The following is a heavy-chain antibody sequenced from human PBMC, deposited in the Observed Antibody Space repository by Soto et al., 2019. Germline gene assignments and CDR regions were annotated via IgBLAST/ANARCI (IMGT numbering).Heavy chain of an antibody. Sequence: DVQVLESGGGVIQPGGSLRLSCAASGFTFSTAAMTWLRQAPGKGLEWVAAISPSGGDSFYGDSVKGRFTISRDNSKNSLYLQINSLRAEDTAVYYCARELNYYDSSGYHSTEGAHWGQGTLVTVSS. CDR1: GFTFSTAA. J-gene: IGHJ4*02. D-gene: IGHD3-22*01. V-gene: IGHV3-23*01. CDR2: ISPSGGDS. CDR3: ARELNYYDSSGYHSTEGAH.